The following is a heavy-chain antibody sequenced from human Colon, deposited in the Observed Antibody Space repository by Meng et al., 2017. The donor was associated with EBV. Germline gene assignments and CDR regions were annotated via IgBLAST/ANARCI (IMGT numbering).Heavy chain of an antibody. V-gene: IGHV4/OR15-8*01. J-gene: IGHJ4*02. CDR3: ARGNAYDSPSFDY. CDR2: VKQRENP. CDR1: CAPIIIIDW. D-gene: IGHD5-12*01. Sequence: QVHLSGASPWLGAPTGIRALTYHVTCAPIIIIDWGTLFRQTPWKGVELVGEVKQRENPNYKQALKSRITVSVDRSNDQFSRILSSVTGADMALYYCARGNAYDSPSFDYWGQGTLVTVSS.